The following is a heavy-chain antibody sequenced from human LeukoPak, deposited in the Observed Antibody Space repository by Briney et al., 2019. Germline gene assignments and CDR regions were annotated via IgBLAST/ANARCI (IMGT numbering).Heavy chain of an antibody. CDR3: ARQGGKVVVTAMIDY. D-gene: IGHD2-21*02. V-gene: IGHV3-23*01. Sequence: GGSLRLSCAASGFTFSSYAMSWVRQAPGKGLEWVSAISGSGGSTYYADSVKGRFTISRDNSKNTLYLQMNSLRAEDTAVYYCARQGGKVVVTAMIDYWGQGTLVTVSS. J-gene: IGHJ4*02. CDR2: ISGSGGST. CDR1: GFTFSSYA.